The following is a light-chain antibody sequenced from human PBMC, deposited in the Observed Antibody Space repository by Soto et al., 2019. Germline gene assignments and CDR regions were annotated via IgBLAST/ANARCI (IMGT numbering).Light chain of an antibody. CDR3: QQSYSTPIT. CDR2: AAS. V-gene: IGKV1-39*01. Sequence: DIQMTQSPSSLSASVGDRVTITCRASQSISSYLNWYQQKPGKAPKLLIYAASSLQSGFPSRFSGSGSGTDFTLAISSLQPEYFATYYCQQSYSTPITFGQGTRLEIK. J-gene: IGKJ5*01. CDR1: QSISSY.